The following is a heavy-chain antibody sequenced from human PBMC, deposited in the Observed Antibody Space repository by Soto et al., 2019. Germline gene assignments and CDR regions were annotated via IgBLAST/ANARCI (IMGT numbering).Heavy chain of an antibody. Sequence: EVQLVESGGGLVKPGGSLRLSCAASGFTFSTFSINWVRQAPGKGLEWVSSISSSSSFIFYADSVRGRFTISRDNAKNSLNLQMDSLRAEDTAVYYCARDRGFDPWGQGTLVTVSS. V-gene: IGHV3-21*01. CDR2: ISSSSSFI. J-gene: IGHJ5*02. CDR3: ARDRGFDP. CDR1: GFTFSTFS.